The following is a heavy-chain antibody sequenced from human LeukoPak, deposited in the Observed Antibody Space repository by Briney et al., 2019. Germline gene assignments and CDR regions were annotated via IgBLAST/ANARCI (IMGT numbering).Heavy chain of an antibody. CDR1: GFTFSSYG. Sequence: PGGALRLSCASPGFTFSSYGMHWVRQAPGKGLGRVAVISDYGGNKDYADYVKGRFTMSRDNSKNTVYLQLNSLRAEDTAVYYCARGATIHYYSYYGMDVWGQGTTVTVSS. CDR2: ISDYGGNK. D-gene: IGHD5-12*01. CDR3: ARGATIHYYSYYGMDV. V-gene: IGHV3-30*03. J-gene: IGHJ6*02.